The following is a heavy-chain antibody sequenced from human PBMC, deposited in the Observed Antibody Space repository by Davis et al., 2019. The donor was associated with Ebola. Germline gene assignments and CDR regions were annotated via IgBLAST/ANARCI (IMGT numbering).Heavy chain of an antibody. Sequence: PGGSLRLSCAASGFTFSSYWMSWVRQAPGKGLEWVANIKQDGSEKYYVDSVKGRFTISRDNAKNSLYLQMNSLRAEDTAVYYCASWRATVTTSAWFDPWGQGTLVTVSS. V-gene: IGHV3-7*01. J-gene: IGHJ5*02. CDR2: IKQDGSEK. CDR1: GFTFSSYW. D-gene: IGHD4-17*01. CDR3: ASWRATVTTSAWFDP.